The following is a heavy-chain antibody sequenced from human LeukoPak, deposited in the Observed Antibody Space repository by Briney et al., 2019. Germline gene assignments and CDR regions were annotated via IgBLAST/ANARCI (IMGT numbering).Heavy chain of an antibody. CDR1: GFTFSSYS. D-gene: IGHD4-23*01. CDR3: ASGYSSDYGGNTY. Sequence: GGSLRLSCAASGFTFSSYSMNWVRQAPGKGLEWVSYISSSSSTIYYADSVKGRFTISRDNAKNSLYLQMNSLRAEDTAVYYCASGYSSDYGGNTYWGQGTLVTVSS. CDR2: ISSSSSTI. V-gene: IGHV3-48*04. J-gene: IGHJ4*02.